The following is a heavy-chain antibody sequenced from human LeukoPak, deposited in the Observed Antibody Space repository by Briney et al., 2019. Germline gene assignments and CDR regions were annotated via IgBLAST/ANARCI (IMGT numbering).Heavy chain of an antibody. D-gene: IGHD3-10*01. CDR2: IYYSGST. J-gene: IGHJ4*02. Sequence: KPSETLSLTCTVSGSSISNSSSYWGWIRQPPGKGLEWIGSIYYSGSTYYNPSLKSRVTISVDTSKNQFSLKLSSVTAADTAVYYCARQDLDVLLWFGEEDYWGQGTLVTVSS. CDR3: ARQDLDVLLWFGEEDY. V-gene: IGHV4-39*01. CDR1: GSSISNSSSY.